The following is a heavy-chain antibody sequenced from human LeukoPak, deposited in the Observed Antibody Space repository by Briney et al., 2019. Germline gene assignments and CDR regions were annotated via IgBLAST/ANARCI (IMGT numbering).Heavy chain of an antibody. Sequence: PSGTLSLTCAVSGGSISSSNWWSWVRQPPGKGLEWIGEIYHSGSTNYNPSLKSRVTISVDTSKNQFSLKLSSVTAADTAVYYCARKRAYYYDSSGYYSPQITFDYWGQGTLVTVSS. CDR2: IYHSGST. CDR3: ARKRAYYYDSSGYYSPQITFDY. V-gene: IGHV4-4*02. D-gene: IGHD3-22*01. J-gene: IGHJ4*02. CDR1: GGSISSSNW.